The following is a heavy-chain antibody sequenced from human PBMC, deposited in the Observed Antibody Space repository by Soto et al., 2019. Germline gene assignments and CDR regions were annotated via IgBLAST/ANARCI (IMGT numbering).Heavy chain of an antibody. CDR1: GFTFSTHW. V-gene: IGHV3-7*01. D-gene: IGHD3-16*01. Sequence: EVQLVESGGGLVQPGGSLRLSCAASGFTFSTHWMTWVRQPPGKGLEWVANINQDGSERYYVDSVRGRFTISRDNAKNSLYLQMNSLSAEDTAVYYCVCGGNCFVYWGQGTLVTVSP. CDR3: VCGGNCFVY. J-gene: IGHJ4*02. CDR2: INQDGSER.